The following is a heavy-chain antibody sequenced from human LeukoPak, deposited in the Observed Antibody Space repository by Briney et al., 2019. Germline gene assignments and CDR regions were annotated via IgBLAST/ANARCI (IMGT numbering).Heavy chain of an antibody. CDR1: GFTFSSYS. CDR2: ISSSSSYI. J-gene: IGHJ4*02. V-gene: IGHV3-21*01. Sequence: GGSLRLSCAASGFTFSSYSMNWVRQAPGKGLEWVSSISSSSSYIYYADSVEGRFTISRDNAKNSLYLQMNSLRAEDTAVYYCARWGSGSYQISFDYWGQGTLVTVSS. CDR3: ARWGSGSYQISFDY. D-gene: IGHD1-26*01.